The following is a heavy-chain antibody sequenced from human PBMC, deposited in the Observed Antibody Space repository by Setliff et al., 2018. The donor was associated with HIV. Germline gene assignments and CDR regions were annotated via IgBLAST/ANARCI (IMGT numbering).Heavy chain of an antibody. V-gene: IGHV4-39*07. J-gene: IGHJ4*02. CDR3: ARDQSDWFY. CDR2: FYHSGST. Sequence: SETLSLTCVVSGDSISRSRYYWGWIRQPPGKGLEWIGSFYHSGSTSYNPSLKSRVTISVDTSKSQFSLKLNSVTAADTAVYYCARDQSDWFYWGQGTLVTVSS. CDR1: GDSISRSRYY. D-gene: IGHD3-3*01.